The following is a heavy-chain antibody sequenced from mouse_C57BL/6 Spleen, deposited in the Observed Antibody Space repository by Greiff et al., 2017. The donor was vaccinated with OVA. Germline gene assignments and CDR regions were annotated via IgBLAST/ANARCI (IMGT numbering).Heavy chain of an antibody. J-gene: IGHJ4*01. CDR2: IYPRDGST. V-gene: IGHV1-85*01. CDR3: ARHGNYVVDYYAMDY. D-gene: IGHD2-1*01. CDR1: GYTFTSYD. Sequence: VQLQQSGPELVKPGASVKLSCKASGYTFTSYDINWVKQRPGQGLEWIGWIYPRDGSTKYNEKFKGKATLTVDTSSSTAYMELHSLTSEDSAVYFCARHGNYVVDYYAMDYWGQGTSVTVSS.